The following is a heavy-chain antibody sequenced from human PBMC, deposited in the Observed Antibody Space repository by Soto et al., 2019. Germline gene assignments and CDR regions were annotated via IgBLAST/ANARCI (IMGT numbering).Heavy chain of an antibody. CDR1: SGSINNYY. CDR2: VYYTGST. Sequence: PSETLSLTCTVSSGSINNYYWTWIRQPLGKGLEWIGFVYYTGSTNYNPSLKSRVTISLDTSKNQFSVNLNSVTAADTAMYYCARAGYSYGTGYYFDYWGKGALVTVSS. D-gene: IGHD5-18*01. V-gene: IGHV4-59*01. CDR3: ARAGYSYGTGYYFDY. J-gene: IGHJ4*02.